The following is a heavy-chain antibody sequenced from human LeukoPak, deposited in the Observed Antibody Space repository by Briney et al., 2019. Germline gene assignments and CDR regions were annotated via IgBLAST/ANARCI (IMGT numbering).Heavy chain of an antibody. CDR3: ATGSITPDY. CDR2: INCYNGNT. D-gene: IGHD3-10*01. J-gene: IGHJ4*02. CDR1: DYTRASYG. V-gene: IGHV1-18*01. Sequence: ASVKVSCKASDYTRASYGVNWVRQAPGRGLEWMGWINCYNGNTNYAQKLQGRVTMTEDTSTDTAYMELSSLRSGDTAVYYCATGSITPDYWGQGTLVTVSS.